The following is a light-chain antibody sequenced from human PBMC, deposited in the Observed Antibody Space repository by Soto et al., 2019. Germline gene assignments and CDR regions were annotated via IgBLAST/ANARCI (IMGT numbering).Light chain of an antibody. Sequence: PLTQSPFSLSAYVGDTVTITCRASPGIRRSLAWYQQNPGRAPKLLIYAASTLYAGVPSRFSGSGYGTEFTLTISSLQPEDFATYYCRQVNSYPLTLGGGTKVYIK. CDR3: RQVNSYPLT. J-gene: IGKJ4*01. CDR1: PGIRRS. CDR2: AAS. V-gene: IGKV1-9*01.